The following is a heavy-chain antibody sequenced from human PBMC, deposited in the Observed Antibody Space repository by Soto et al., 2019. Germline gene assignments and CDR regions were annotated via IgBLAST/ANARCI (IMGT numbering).Heavy chain of an antibody. CDR3: ARDQGIASSGPFDY. CDR1: GDSISNYY. D-gene: IGHD6-13*01. Sequence: PSETLSLTCIVSGDSISNYYWSWIRQAPGKGLEWIGFIYHSGNTNYNPSLKSRVTMSIDTSKSQFSLKLNSVTAADTAVYYCARDQGIASSGPFDYWGPGTLVTVSS. CDR2: IYHSGNT. J-gene: IGHJ4*02. V-gene: IGHV4-59*01.